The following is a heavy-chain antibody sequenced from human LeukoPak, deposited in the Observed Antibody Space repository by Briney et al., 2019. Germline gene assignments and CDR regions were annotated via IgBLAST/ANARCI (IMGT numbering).Heavy chain of an antibody. CDR3: ASGSVAVAGTSYYYGMDV. V-gene: IGHV3-66*01. CDR2: IYSGGST. Sequence: GGSLRLSCAASGFTVSSNYMSWVRQAPGKGLEWVSVIYSGGSTYYADSVKGRFTTSRDNSKNTLYLQMNSLRAEDTAVYYCASGSVAVAGTSYYYGMDVWGQGTTVTVSS. J-gene: IGHJ6*02. CDR1: GFTVSSNY. D-gene: IGHD6-19*01.